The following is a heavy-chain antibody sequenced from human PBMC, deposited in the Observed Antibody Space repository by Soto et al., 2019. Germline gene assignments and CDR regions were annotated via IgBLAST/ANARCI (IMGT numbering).Heavy chain of an antibody. Sequence: QITLKESGPTLVKPTQTLTLTCTFSGFSLSTNGVGVGWIRQPPGKALEWLALIFWNEDKRYSPSLKTILTITKDTSKNLVVLTMTNMDPVDTATYYCAHTLSSSDYVSWYFDLWGRGTLVTVSS. J-gene: IGHJ2*01. D-gene: IGHD3-16*01. CDR2: IFWNEDK. CDR1: GFSLSTNGVG. V-gene: IGHV2-5*01. CDR3: AHTLSSSDYVSWYFDL.